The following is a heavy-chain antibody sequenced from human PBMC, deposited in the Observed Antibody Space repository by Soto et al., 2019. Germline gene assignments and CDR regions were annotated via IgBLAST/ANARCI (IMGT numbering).Heavy chain of an antibody. J-gene: IGHJ4*02. V-gene: IGHV4-34*01. D-gene: IGHD6-19*01. Sequence: ETLSLTCAVYGGSFSGYYWSWIRQPPGKGLEWIGEINHSGSTNYNPSLKSRVTISVDTSKNQFSLKLSSVTAADTAVYYCARGRIAVAGTIDYWGQGTLVTVSS. CDR1: GGSFSGYY. CDR2: INHSGST. CDR3: ARGRIAVAGTIDY.